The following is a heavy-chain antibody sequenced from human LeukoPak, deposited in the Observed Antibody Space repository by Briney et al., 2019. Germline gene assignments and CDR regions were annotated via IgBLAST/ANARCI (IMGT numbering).Heavy chain of an antibody. CDR1: GYTLTELS. D-gene: IGHD3-22*01. Sequence: ALVKVSCKVSGYTLTELSMHWVRQAPGKGLEWMGGFDPEDGETIYAQRFQGRVTMTEDTSTDTAYMELSSLRSEDTAVYYCATTEYDSSGYYSKWFDPWGQGTLVTVSS. CDR3: ATTEYDSSGYYSKWFDP. J-gene: IGHJ5*02. CDR2: FDPEDGET. V-gene: IGHV1-24*01.